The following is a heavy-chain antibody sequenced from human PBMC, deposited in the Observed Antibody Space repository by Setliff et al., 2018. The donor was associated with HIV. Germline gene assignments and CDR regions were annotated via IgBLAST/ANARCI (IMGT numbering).Heavy chain of an antibody. CDR1: GVSISTGNW. D-gene: IGHD5-18*01. J-gene: IGHJ4*02. V-gene: IGHV4-4*02. CDR2: IYHSGST. Sequence: SETLSLTCAVSGVSISTGNWWSWVRQPPGKGLEWIGEIYHSGSTNYNPSLKSRVTLSVDTSKNQFSLKLSSVTAADTAVYYCARFRGYRYGSGVTTDYFDDWGQGTPVTVSS. CDR3: ARFRGYRYGSGVTTDYFDD.